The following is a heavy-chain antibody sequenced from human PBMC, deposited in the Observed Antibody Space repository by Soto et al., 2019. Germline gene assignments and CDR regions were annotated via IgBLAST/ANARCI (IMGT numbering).Heavy chain of an antibody. CDR1: GFTFSSYG. CDR2: ISYDGSNK. Sequence: GGSLRLSCAASGFTFSSYGMHWVRQAPGKGLEWVAVISYDGSNKYYADSVKGRFTISRDNSKNTLYLQMNSLRAEDTAVYYCAKALKYYYDSSGLNWFDPWGQGTLVTVSS. CDR3: AKALKYYYDSSGLNWFDP. J-gene: IGHJ5*02. D-gene: IGHD3-22*01. V-gene: IGHV3-30*18.